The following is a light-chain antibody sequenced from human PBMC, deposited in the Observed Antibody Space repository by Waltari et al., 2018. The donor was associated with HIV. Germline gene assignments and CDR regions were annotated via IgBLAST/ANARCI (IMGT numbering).Light chain of an antibody. J-gene: IGLJ2*01. Sequence: AVTQPASVSALPGQSTTISCIRADTDFGTYDSVSWYQHHSGKPPRLLVYAADRRASGVSDRFSGSMSGNTASLTISGLRAEDEAHYYCASFSDDNTVIFGGGTEVTVL. CDR1: DTDFGTYDS. CDR2: AAD. V-gene: IGLV2-14*01. CDR3: ASFSDDNTVI.